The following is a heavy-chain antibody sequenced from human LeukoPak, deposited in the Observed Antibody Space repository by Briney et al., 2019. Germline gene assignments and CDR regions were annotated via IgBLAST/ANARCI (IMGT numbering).Heavy chain of an antibody. V-gene: IGHV4-61*08. D-gene: IGHD5-12*01. Sequence: MSSETLSLTCAVSGGSISSGGYSWSWIRQPPGRGLEWIGYIHYSGSTHYNPSLKSRVTISVDTSKNQVSLKLRSVTAADTAVYYCARTTEGYAGGPGYSYYYYMDVWGKGTTVTISS. J-gene: IGHJ6*03. CDR3: ARTTEGYAGGPGYSYYYYMDV. CDR2: IHYSGST. CDR1: GGSISSGGYS.